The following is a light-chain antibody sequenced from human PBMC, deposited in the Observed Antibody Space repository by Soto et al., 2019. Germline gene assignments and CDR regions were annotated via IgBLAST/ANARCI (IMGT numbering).Light chain of an antibody. CDR2: EVN. CDR3: TSYTTTSTLGL. V-gene: IGLV2-14*01. Sequence: QSVLTQPASVSGSPGLSITISCNGTNSDVGAYNYVSWYQQHPGKAPKLMIYEVNLRPSGVSTRFSGSKSGNTASLTISGLQAEDEAHYYCTSYTTTSTLGLFGGGTKVTVL. CDR1: NSDVGAYNY. J-gene: IGLJ2*01.